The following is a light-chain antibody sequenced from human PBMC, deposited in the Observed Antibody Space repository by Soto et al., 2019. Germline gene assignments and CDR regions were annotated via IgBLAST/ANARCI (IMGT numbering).Light chain of an antibody. CDR2: KAS. CDR1: QSLNDW. Sequence: DIQVTQSPSTLSASVGDRVTITCRASQSLNDWLAWYQQKPGKAPKPLIYKASGLESGVPSRFSGSGSGTEFTLTISSRQPDDFATYYCQQYNGYPWTFGQGTKVEIK. CDR3: QQYNGYPWT. V-gene: IGKV1-5*03. J-gene: IGKJ1*01.